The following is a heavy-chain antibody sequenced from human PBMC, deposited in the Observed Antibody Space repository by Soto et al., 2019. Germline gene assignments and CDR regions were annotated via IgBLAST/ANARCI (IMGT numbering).Heavy chain of an antibody. J-gene: IGHJ4*02. Sequence: EVQLVESGGGLVKPGGSLRLSCAASGFTFSSYSMNWVRQAPGKGLEWVSSISSSSSYIYYADSVKGRFTISRDNAKNSLYLQMNSLRAEDTAVYYCARDGAVWFGEFDYWGQGTLVTVSS. V-gene: IGHV3-21*01. CDR1: GFTFSSYS. D-gene: IGHD3-10*01. CDR3: ARDGAVWFGEFDY. CDR2: ISSSSSYI.